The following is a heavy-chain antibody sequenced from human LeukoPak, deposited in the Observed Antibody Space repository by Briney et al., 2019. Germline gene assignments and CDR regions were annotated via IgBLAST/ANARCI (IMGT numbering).Heavy chain of an antibody. CDR1: GYSFTTYW. CDR2: IYPGDSDT. J-gene: IGHJ5*02. V-gene: IGHV5-51*01. Sequence: GESLKISCQGSGYSFTTYWIGWVRQMPGKGLEWMGIIYPGDSDTRYSPSFQGQVTISVDKSISTAYLQWSRLKASDTAMYYCVRGAVPYSADPDHWGQGTLVTVYS. CDR3: VRGAVPYSADPDH. D-gene: IGHD3-16*01.